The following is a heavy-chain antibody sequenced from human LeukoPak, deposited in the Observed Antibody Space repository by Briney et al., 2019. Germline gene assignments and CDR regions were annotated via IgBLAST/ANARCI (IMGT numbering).Heavy chain of an antibody. J-gene: IGHJ4*02. Sequence: GGSLRLSCAASGFTFSSYSMNWVRQAPGKGLEWVSSIISSGTNIYYADAVKGRFTISRDNAKNSLYLQMNSLRADDTAVYYCARGKYSSAWSDYWGQGTLVTVSS. V-gene: IGHV3-21*01. D-gene: IGHD6-19*01. CDR3: ARGKYSSAWSDY. CDR1: GFTFSSYS. CDR2: IISSGTNI.